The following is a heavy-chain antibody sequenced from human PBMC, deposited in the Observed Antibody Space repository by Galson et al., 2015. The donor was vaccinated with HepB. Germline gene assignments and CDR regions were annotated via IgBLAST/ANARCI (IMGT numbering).Heavy chain of an antibody. Sequence: SVKVSCKASGYTFTSYYMHWVRQAPGQGLEWMGIINPSGGSTSYAQKFQGRVTMTRDTSTSTVYMELSSLRSEDTAVYYCARGTPLIDYGDYPPDYWGQGTLVTVSS. D-gene: IGHD4-17*01. V-gene: IGHV1-46*01. CDR2: INPSGGST. J-gene: IGHJ4*02. CDR1: GYTFTSYY. CDR3: ARGTPLIDYGDYPPDY.